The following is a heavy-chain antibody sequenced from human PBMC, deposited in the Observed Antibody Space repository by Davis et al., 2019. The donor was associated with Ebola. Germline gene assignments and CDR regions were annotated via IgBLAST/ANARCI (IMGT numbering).Heavy chain of an antibody. CDR1: GFNFDKSW. D-gene: IGHD7-27*01. CDR2: MKEDGSKI. CDR3: ATDNWGPAL. J-gene: IGHJ4*02. Sequence: PGGSLRLFCEVSGFNFDKSWMTWVRQAPGKGLEWVANMKEDGSKINYVDSVKGRFTISRDNAKKSLYLDMSSVRVDDTAVYYCATDNWGPALWGQGTLVTVSS. V-gene: IGHV3-7*01.